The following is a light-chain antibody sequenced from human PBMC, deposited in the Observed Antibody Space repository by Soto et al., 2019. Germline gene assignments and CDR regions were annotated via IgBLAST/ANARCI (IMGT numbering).Light chain of an antibody. J-gene: IGKJ1*01. CDR3: QQYNNWRQT. Sequence: DILLTQSTEKMAVSLGGRATLKCEANQPVFFSTSNKNYLAWYQQRPGQPPKLLIYWASIRESGVPDRFSGSGSGTQFTLTISSLQSEDFAVYYCQQYNNWRQTFGQGTKVDIK. V-gene: IGKV4-1*01. CDR1: QPVFFSTSNKNY. CDR2: WAS.